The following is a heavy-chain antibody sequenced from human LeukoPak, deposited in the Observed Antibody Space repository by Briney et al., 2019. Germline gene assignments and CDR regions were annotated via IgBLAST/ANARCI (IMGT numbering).Heavy chain of an antibody. CDR3: AKESGWYIYYYYYGMDV. CDR2: ISYDGSNK. Sequence: SGRSLRLSRAASGFTFSSYGMHWVRQAPGKGLEWVAVISYDGSNKYYADSVKGRFTISRDNSKNTLYLQMNSLRAEDTAVYYCAKESGWYIYYYYYGMDVWGQGTTVTVSS. J-gene: IGHJ6*02. V-gene: IGHV3-30*18. D-gene: IGHD6-19*01. CDR1: GFTFSSYG.